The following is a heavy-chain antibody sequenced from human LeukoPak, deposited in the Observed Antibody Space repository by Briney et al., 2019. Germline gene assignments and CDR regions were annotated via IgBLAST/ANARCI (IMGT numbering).Heavy chain of an antibody. D-gene: IGHD2-15*01. CDR3: ARGDIYWDY. V-gene: IGHV1-2*02. CDR1: GYTFTAYY. J-gene: IGHJ4*02. Sequence: ASEKVSCKASGYTFTAYYVHWVRQAPGQGPEWMGWIHPNSGGTKCAQSFQGRVTMTRDTSITTAYMELSSLRSDDTAVYYCARGDIYWDYWGQGTQVTVSS. CDR2: IHPNSGGT.